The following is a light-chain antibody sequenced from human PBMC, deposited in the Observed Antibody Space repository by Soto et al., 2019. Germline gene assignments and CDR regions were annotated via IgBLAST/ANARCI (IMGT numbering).Light chain of an antibody. CDR3: SSYTSSSTLYV. V-gene: IGLV2-14*01. J-gene: IGLJ1*01. Sequence: SALHQPASVSGSPGQSIIISCTGTSSDVGGYNYVSWYQQHPGKAPKLMIYDVSNRPSGVSNRFSGSKSGNTASLTISGLQAEDEADYYCSSYTSSSTLYVFGTGTKVTVL. CDR2: DVS. CDR1: SSDVGGYNY.